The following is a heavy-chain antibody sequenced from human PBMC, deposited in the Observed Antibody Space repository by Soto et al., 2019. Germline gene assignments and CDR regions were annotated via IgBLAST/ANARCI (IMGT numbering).Heavy chain of an antibody. CDR3: ARGGGSSNWFDP. CDR1: GGTFSSYA. Sequence: SVKVSCKASGGTFSSYAISWVRQAPGQGLEWMGGIIPIFGTANYAQKFQGRVTITADESTSTAYMELSSLRSEDTAAYYCARGGGSSNWFDPWGQGTLVTVSS. V-gene: IGHV1-69*13. J-gene: IGHJ5*02. CDR2: IIPIFGTA. D-gene: IGHD2-15*01.